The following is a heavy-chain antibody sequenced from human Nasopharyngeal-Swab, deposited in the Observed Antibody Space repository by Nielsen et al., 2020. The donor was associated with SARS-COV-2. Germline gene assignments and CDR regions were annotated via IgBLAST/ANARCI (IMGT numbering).Heavy chain of an antibody. Sequence: GESLKISCAAPGFTFSSYGMHWVRQAPGKGLEWVAVISYDGSNKYYADSVKGRFTISRDNSKNTLYLQMNSLRAEDTAVYYCARDQDSSSYFDYWGQGTLVTVSS. D-gene: IGHD6-6*01. CDR3: ARDQDSSSYFDY. CDR2: ISYDGSNK. V-gene: IGHV3-30*03. CDR1: GFTFSSYG. J-gene: IGHJ4*02.